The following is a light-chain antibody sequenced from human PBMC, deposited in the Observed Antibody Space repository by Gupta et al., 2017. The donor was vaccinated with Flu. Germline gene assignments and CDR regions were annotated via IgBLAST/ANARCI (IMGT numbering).Light chain of an antibody. CDR2: DDA. Sequence: SYALTQALSVSVAPGQTAKITCGGDNIAIKSVHWYQQKPGQAPLLVVYDDADRPSGIPERFSASNSGNTATLTISRVEAGDEADYYCQVWDNDSDHHVVLGGGTKLTVL. J-gene: IGLJ2*01. CDR3: QVWDNDSDHHVV. CDR1: NIAIKS. V-gene: IGLV3-21*02.